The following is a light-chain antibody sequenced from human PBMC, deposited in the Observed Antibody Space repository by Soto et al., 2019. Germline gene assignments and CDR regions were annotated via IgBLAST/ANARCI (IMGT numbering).Light chain of an antibody. Sequence: IGPGPASRSAAGGGGVTGTCRASQYITTYLNWYKHQPGKAPKLLISDASSLETGVPSRFSGSGSGTELTLTITSLPPDDFATDDCQQYKSYWTSGPGTQVEI. CDR2: DAS. CDR1: QYITTY. V-gene: IGKV1-5*01. J-gene: IGKJ1*01. CDR3: QQYKSYWT.